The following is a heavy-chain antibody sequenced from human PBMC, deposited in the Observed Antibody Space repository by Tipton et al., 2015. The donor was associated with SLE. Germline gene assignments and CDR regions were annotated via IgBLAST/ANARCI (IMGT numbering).Heavy chain of an antibody. V-gene: IGHV4-38-2*01. CDR1: GYSISSGYY. D-gene: IGHD2-15*01. Sequence: TLSLTCDVSGYSISSGYYWAWIRQPPGSGLEWIGSINDSRNTYYNPSLKTRVTISADTSKHLFSLKLTSVTAADTAVYYCARQVTNRWHVVWFDPWGQGTLVTVSS. CDR3: ARQVTNRWHVVWFDP. J-gene: IGHJ5*02. CDR2: INDSRNT.